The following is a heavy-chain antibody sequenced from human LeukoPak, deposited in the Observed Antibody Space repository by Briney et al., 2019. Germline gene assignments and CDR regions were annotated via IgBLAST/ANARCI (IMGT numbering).Heavy chain of an antibody. D-gene: IGHD5-12*01. J-gene: IGHJ4*02. CDR2: ISGSGGST. Sequence: GGSLRLSCAASGFTFSSYAMSWVRQAPGKGLEWVSAISGSGGSTYYADSVKGRFTISRDNSKNTLYLQMSSLRAEDTAVYYCAKAPYSGYDCFDYWGQGTLVTVSS. CDR3: AKAPYSGYDCFDY. CDR1: GFTFSSYA. V-gene: IGHV3-23*01.